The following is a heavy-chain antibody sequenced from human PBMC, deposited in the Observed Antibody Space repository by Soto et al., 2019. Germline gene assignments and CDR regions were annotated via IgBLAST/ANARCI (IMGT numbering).Heavy chain of an antibody. Sequence: PSETRALTWTVSGGSISSGVYYWSWIRQHPGKGLEWIGYIYYSGSTYYNPSLKSRVTISVDTSKNQFSLKLSSVTAADTAVYYCARDVVDIVVPGDYYYYYGMDVWCQGTTVTFSS. CDR1: GGSISSGVYY. J-gene: IGHJ6*02. V-gene: IGHV4-31*02. CDR2: IYYSGST. D-gene: IGHD2-2*01. CDR3: ARDVVDIVVPGDYYYYYGMDV.